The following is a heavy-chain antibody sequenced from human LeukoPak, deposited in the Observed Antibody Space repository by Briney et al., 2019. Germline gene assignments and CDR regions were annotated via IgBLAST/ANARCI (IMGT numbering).Heavy chain of an antibody. CDR3: AKANWVSNADAVF. Sequence: GGSLRLSCAASGFPFSGFSSSWVRQAAGKGLEWVSGMSGTGDKIYYADSVKGRFTISRDNSKNTLFLQMNSLRAEDTAVYYCAKANWVSNADAVFWGQGALVTVSS. CDR1: GFPFSGFS. V-gene: IGHV3-23*01. D-gene: IGHD7-27*01. CDR2: MSGTGDKI. J-gene: IGHJ4*02.